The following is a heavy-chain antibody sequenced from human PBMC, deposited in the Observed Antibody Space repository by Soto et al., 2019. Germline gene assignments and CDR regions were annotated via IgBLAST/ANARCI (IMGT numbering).Heavy chain of an antibody. V-gene: IGHV3-7*01. CDR1: GFTLSSYW. Sequence: EVQLVESGGGLVQPGGSLRLSCAASGFTLSSYWMNWVRLTPGKGLEWVANIKQDGSQKNYVDSVKGRFTISRDNAKNSLYLQMSSLRAEDTAVYYCMTSVTTHDYWGQGTLVTVYS. CDR3: MTSVTTHDY. D-gene: IGHD4-17*01. CDR2: IKQDGSQK. J-gene: IGHJ4*02.